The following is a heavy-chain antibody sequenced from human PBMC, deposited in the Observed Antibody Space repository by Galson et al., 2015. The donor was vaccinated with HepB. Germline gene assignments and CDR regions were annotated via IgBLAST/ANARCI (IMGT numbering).Heavy chain of an antibody. V-gene: IGHV3-11*06. CDR3: ARVGGWRFVEFPSPYYFYGMDV. J-gene: IGHJ6*02. CDR1: AFTFSDYY. D-gene: IGHD3-10*01. CDR2: ICTSSSYT. Sequence: SLRLSCAASAFTFSDYYMRWIPQAPGEGLGAVSYICTSSSYTNYAAAVKGRFSFSRDNAKNSLYLQMNSLRAVDTAVYYCARVGGWRFVEFPSPYYFYGMDVWGQGTTVTVSS.